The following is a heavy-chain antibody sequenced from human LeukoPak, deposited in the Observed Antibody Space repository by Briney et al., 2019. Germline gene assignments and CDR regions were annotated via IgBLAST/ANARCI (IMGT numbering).Heavy chain of an antibody. Sequence: PGGSLRLSCAASGFTFDDYGMSWVRQAPGKGLEWVSAVSGSGSTTYYARSVKGRFTVSRDSSKNTLYLQMNSLRVDDTAVYYCAKSLDYGGNRARLDFWGQGTLVTVSS. CDR2: VSGSGSTT. D-gene: IGHD4-23*01. CDR3: AKSLDYGGNRARLDF. V-gene: IGHV3-23*01. J-gene: IGHJ4*02. CDR1: GFTFDDYG.